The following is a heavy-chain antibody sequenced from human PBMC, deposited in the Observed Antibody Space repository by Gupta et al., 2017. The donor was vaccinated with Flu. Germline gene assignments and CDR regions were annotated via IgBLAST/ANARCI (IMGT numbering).Heavy chain of an antibody. D-gene: IGHD6-6*01. CDR3: VYEYSSSNARRWFDP. CDR1: GNTFTNYY. Sequence: QVHLVQSGAEVKKPGASVTVSCKASGNTFTNYYMHWVRQAPGQGLEWMGIISHSDGSTAYAQKLQGRITMTRDTSTSTVYMELSSLRSEDTAVYHCVYEYSSSNARRWFDPWGQGTLVIVSS. V-gene: IGHV1-46*04. CDR2: ISHSDGST. J-gene: IGHJ5*02.